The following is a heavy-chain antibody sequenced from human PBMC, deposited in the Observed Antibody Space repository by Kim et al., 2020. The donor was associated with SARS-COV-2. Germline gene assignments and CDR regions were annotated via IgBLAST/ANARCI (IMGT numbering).Heavy chain of an antibody. CDR2: IKSKTDGGTT. V-gene: IGHV3-15*01. J-gene: IGHJ6*02. D-gene: IGHD2-15*01. Sequence: GGSLRLSCAASGFTFSNAWMSWVRQAPGKGLEWVGRIKSKTDGGTTDYAAPVKGRFTISRDDSKNTLYLQMNSLKTEDTAVYYCTTDISRPLGYCSGGSCYRTTQYYYGMNVWGQGTTVTVSS. CDR3: TTDISRPLGYCSGGSCYRTTQYYYGMNV. CDR1: GFTFSNAW.